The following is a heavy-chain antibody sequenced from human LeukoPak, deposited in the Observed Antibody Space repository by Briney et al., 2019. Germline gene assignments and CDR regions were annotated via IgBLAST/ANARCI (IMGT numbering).Heavy chain of an antibody. V-gene: IGHV4-39*01. Sequence: PSETLSLTCTVSGGSISSSSYYWGWIRQPPGKGLEWTGSIYYSGSTYYNPSLKSRVTISADTSKNQFSLKLSSVTAADTAVYYCARGRITMIVVVYDAFDIWVQGTMVTVSS. CDR2: IYYSGST. CDR3: ARGRITMIVVVYDAFDI. J-gene: IGHJ3*02. D-gene: IGHD3-22*01. CDR1: GGSISSSSYY.